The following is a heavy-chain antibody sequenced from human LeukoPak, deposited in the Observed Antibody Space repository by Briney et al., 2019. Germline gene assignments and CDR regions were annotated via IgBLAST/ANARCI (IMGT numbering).Heavy chain of an antibody. V-gene: IGHV1-18*01. D-gene: IGHD3-10*01. CDR2: ISAYNGNT. Sequence: ASVTVSFKASGYTFTSYGISWVRQPPGQGLEWMGWISAYNGNTNYAKKLQGRVTMTTDTSTSTAYMELRSLRSDDTAVYYCARAVITMVRGGIITGYYYYYGMDVWGQGTTVTVSS. CDR3: ARAVITMVRGGIITGYYYYYGMDV. CDR1: GYTFTSYG. J-gene: IGHJ6*02.